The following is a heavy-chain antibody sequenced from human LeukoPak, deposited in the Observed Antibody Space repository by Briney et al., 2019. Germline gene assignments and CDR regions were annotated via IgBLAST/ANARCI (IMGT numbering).Heavy chain of an antibody. CDR2: INAGNGNT. J-gene: IGHJ4*02. D-gene: IGHD3-10*01. V-gene: IGHV1-3*01. CDR1: GYTFTGYY. CDR3: ARGGSGSYYKGYFDY. Sequence: ASVKVSCKASGYTFTGYYMHWVRQAPGQRLEWMGWINAGNGNTKYSQKFQGRVTITRDTSASTAYMELSSLRSEDTAVYYCARGGSGSYYKGYFDYWGQGTLVTVSS.